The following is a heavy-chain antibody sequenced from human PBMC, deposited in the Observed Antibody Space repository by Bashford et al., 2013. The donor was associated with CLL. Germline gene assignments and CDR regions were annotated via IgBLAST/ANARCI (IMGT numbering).Heavy chain of an antibody. CDR3: ARVLRGSSGGSCYFDY. CDR1: GYTFTGYY. V-gene: IGHV1-2*02. D-gene: IGHD2-15*01. Sequence: ASVKVSCKASGYTFTGYYMHWVRQAPGQGLEWMGWIDPNSGGTNYAQKFQGRVTMTRDTSISTAYMELSRLRSDDTAVYYCARVLRGSSGGSCYFDYWGQGTPVTVSS. CDR2: IDPNSGGT. J-gene: IGHJ4*02.